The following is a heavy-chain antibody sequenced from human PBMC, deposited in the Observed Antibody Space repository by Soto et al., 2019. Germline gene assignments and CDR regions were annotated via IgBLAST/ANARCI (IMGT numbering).Heavy chain of an antibody. D-gene: IGHD1-26*01. Sequence: GGSLRLSCAASGFPFSYFYMTWIRRAPGRGLQCLSYISGRGGTIYYADSVKGRFTISRDNAKNSLDLQMDGLRGDDTGVYYCARMTWELGVRFDYWGQGALVTVSS. CDR2: ISGRGGTI. CDR3: ARMTWELGVRFDY. V-gene: IGHV3-11*01. J-gene: IGHJ4*02. CDR1: GFPFSYFY.